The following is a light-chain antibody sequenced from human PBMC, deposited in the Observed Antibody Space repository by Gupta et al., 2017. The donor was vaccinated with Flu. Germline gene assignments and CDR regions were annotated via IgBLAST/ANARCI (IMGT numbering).Light chain of an antibody. CDR1: SSIVGAGND. V-gene: IGLV1-40*01. CDR3: QSFDDSLGGWRI. J-gene: IGLJ2*01. Sequence: TISCTGVSSIVGAGNDVLWYHHLPATPPSLLICAEVVRPFGITDRFSGSNSGTTATMAITGLQDEDEADYFCQSFDDSLGGWRIFGGGTKLTVL. CDR2: AEV.